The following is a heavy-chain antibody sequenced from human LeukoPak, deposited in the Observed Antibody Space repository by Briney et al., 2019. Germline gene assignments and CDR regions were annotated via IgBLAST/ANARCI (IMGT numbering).Heavy chain of an antibody. D-gene: IGHD2-15*01. CDR3: ARDDLGGSTGSCYLY. J-gene: IGHJ4*02. Sequence: QTGGSLRLSCAASGFTFSPYWMSWVRQAPGKGLEWVANIKPDGSEGYYVDSVKGRFTISRDNAKNSLYLQMNSLRAEDTAMYHCARDDLGGSTGSCYLYWGQGTLVTVSS. V-gene: IGHV3-7*01. CDR2: IKPDGSEG. CDR1: GFTFSPYW.